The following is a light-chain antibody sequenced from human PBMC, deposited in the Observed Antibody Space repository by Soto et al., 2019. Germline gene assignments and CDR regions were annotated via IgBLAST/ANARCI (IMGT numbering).Light chain of an antibody. CDR2: TAS. CDR3: QQFHRYPWT. Sequence: DIQMTQSPSTLSASVGDRVTITCRASQSISDLLAWYQQKPGKAPKLLIYTASNLESGVPFRFSGSGSGTEFALTISSLQPDDCATYYCQQFHRYPWTFGQGTKVEIK. CDR1: QSISDL. J-gene: IGKJ1*01. V-gene: IGKV1-5*03.